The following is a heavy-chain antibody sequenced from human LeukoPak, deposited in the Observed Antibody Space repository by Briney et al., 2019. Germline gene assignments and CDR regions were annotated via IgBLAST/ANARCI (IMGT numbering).Heavy chain of an antibody. CDR2: VGSSGDST. Sequence: QSGGSLRLSCAASGFTFSNYAMSWVRQAPGRGLEWVSAVGSSGDSTYYADSVKGRFTISRDNSKNTLYLQMNSLRADDTAVYYCARLGYCTSTGCYTASYYFDYWGQGTLVTVSS. D-gene: IGHD2-2*02. J-gene: IGHJ4*02. CDR1: GFTFSNYA. V-gene: IGHV3-23*01. CDR3: ARLGYCTSTGCYTASYYFDY.